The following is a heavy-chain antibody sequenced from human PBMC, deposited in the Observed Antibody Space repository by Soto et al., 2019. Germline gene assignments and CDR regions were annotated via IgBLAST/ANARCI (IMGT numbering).Heavy chain of an antibody. CDR2: IKQDGSEK. CDR1: GFTFSSYW. CDR3: AKAQGSSWYGGWFDP. Sequence: EVQLVESGGGLVQPGGSLRLSCAASGFTFSSYWMSWVRQAPGKGLEWVANIKQDGSEKYYVDSVKGRFTISRDNAKNSLYLQMNSLRAEDTAVYYCAKAQGSSWYGGWFDPWGQGTLVTVSS. D-gene: IGHD6-13*01. J-gene: IGHJ5*02. V-gene: IGHV3-7*03.